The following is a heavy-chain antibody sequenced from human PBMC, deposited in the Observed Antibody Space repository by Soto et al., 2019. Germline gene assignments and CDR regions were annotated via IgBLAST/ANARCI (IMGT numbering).Heavy chain of an antibody. Sequence: ASVKVSCKASGYTFTSYAMHWVRQAPGQRLEWMGWVNAGNGNTKYSQKFQGRVTITRDTSASTAYMELSSLRSEDTAVYYCASSHFWSGYFDYYYYVDVWGKGTTVTVSS. CDR2: VNAGNGNT. J-gene: IGHJ6*03. CDR1: GYTFTSYA. D-gene: IGHD3-3*02. V-gene: IGHV1-3*01. CDR3: ASSHFWSGYFDYYYYVDV.